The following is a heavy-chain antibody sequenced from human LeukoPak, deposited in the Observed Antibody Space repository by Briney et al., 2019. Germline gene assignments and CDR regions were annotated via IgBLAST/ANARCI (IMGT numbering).Heavy chain of an antibody. Sequence: SGTLSLTCAVSGGSIRSRNWGSWVRQPPGNGLEWIGEIYHSGSSNYNPSLKSRVTISVDKSKNQFSLKLSSVTAADTAVYFFSKQKTAYEILTGLRTTPFDYWGQGTLVTVSS. V-gene: IGHV4-4*02. CDR1: GGSIRSRNW. D-gene: IGHD3-9*01. J-gene: IGHJ4*02. CDR3: SKQKTAYEILTGLRTTPFDY. CDR2: IYHSGSS.